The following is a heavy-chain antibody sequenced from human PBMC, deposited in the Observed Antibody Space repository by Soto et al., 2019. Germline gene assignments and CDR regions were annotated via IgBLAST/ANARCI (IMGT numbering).Heavy chain of an antibody. CDR2: IYWDDDK. D-gene: IGHD5-12*01. CDR3: AHRFSSGYDDY. CDR1: GFSLSTTGVG. Sequence: QITLKESGPTLVKPTQTLTLTCTFSGFSLSTTGVGVGWIRQPPGKALEWLALIYWDDDKRYSPSLKRRLTITKDTSKNQVVLTMTNMDPVDTGTYYCAHRFSSGYDDYWGQGTLVTVAS. V-gene: IGHV2-5*02. J-gene: IGHJ4*02.